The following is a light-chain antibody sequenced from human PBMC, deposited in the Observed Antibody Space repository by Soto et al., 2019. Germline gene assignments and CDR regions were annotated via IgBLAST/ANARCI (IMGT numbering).Light chain of an antibody. V-gene: IGKV1-39*01. CDR3: QQSYSTPPWT. CDR1: QSISSD. CDR2: AAS. J-gene: IGKJ1*01. Sequence: DIQMTQSPSSLSASVGDRVTITCRASQSISSDLNWYQQKPGKAPKLLVYAASNLQSGVPSRFSGSGSGTDFTLTISSLQPEDFATYYCQQSYSTPPWTFGQGTKVEIK.